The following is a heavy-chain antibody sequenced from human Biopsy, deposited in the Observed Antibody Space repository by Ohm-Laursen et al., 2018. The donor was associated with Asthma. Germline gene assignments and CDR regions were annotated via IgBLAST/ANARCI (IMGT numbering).Heavy chain of an antibody. CDR3: ARTFHFWSPYHAEHYQL. D-gene: IGHD3-3*02. Sequence: SLRLSCTASGFTFGDYWMSLVRQVPGKGLEWVANIKHDGTEKNHVDSLKGRFTISRDNAKNSLYLQMNSLRAEDTAAYYCARTFHFWSPYHAEHYQLWGQGTLVTVSS. V-gene: IGHV3-7*01. CDR2: IKHDGTEK. CDR1: GFTFGDYW. J-gene: IGHJ1*01.